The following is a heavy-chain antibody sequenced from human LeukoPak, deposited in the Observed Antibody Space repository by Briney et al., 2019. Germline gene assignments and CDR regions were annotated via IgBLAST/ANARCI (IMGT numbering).Heavy chain of an antibody. V-gene: IGHV1-69*01. J-gene: IGHJ4*02. CDR2: IIPIFGTA. CDR1: GGTFSSYA. D-gene: IGHD4-17*01. CDR3: ARLADYGDNDY. Sequence: SVKVSRKASGGTFSSYAISWVRQAPGQGLEWMGGIIPIFGTANYAQEFQGRVTITADESTSTAYMELSSLRSEDTAVYYCARLADYGDNDYWGQGTLVTVSS.